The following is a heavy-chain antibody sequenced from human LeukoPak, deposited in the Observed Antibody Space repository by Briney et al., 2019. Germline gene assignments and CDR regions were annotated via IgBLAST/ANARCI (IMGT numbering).Heavy chain of an antibody. D-gene: IGHD6-19*01. V-gene: IGHV3-9*01. CDR2: MSWNSGYI. J-gene: IGHJ4*02. Sequence: GGSLRLSCGASGFTFENYAMHWVRQAPRKGLDWLSIMSWNSGYIVYADSVKGRFTISRDNAKKSLDLQMNSLRAEDTAFYYCAKVRGTYSSGYFFDYWGQGTLVTVPS. CDR3: AKVRGTYSSGYFFDY. CDR1: GFTFENYA.